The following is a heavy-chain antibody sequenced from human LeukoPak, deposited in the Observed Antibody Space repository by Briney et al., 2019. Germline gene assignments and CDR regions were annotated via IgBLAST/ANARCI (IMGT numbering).Heavy chain of an antibody. J-gene: IGHJ4*02. D-gene: IGHD1-14*01. CDR3: ARWASISREPGGFFDH. V-gene: IGHV4-38-2*02. Sequence: SETLSLTCTVSGDSVTNDSFWGWVRQPPGKELEWIGSFCLGRDTYYRPSLKSRVTISVDTSKNQFSLNLNSVTAADTAVYYCARWASISREPGGFFDHWGQGTLVTVSS. CDR2: FCLGRDT. CDR1: GDSVTNDSF.